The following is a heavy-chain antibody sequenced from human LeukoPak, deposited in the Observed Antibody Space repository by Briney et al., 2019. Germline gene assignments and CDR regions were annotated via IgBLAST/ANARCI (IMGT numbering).Heavy chain of an antibody. CDR2: IYHSGST. J-gene: IGHJ4*02. CDR1: GGSIIGYY. CDR3: ARSRVWSDYWGYFDC. Sequence: SETLSLTCTVSGGSIIGYYWNWIRQPPGKGLDWTGYIYHSGSTNYNPSLKSRVTISVDTSKTQISLKLRAVTAADTAVYYCARSRVWSDYWGYFDCWGQGTLVTVSS. V-gene: IGHV4-59*01. D-gene: IGHD3-3*01.